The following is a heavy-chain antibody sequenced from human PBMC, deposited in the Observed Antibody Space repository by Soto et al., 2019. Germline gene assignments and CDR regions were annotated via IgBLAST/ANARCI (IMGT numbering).Heavy chain of an antibody. CDR1: GGTFSSYA. CDR2: IIPIFGTA. CDR3: AREGPLAAAPIGFDY. V-gene: IGHV1-69*13. D-gene: IGHD6-13*01. J-gene: IGHJ4*02. Sequence: GASVKVSCKASGGTFSSYAISWVRQAPGQGLEWMGGIIPIFGTANYAQKFQGRVTITADESTSTAYMELSSLRSEDTAVYYCAREGPLAAAPIGFDYWGQGTLVTVSS.